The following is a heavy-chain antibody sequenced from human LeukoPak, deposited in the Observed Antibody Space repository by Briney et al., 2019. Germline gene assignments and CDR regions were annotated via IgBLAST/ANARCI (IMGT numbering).Heavy chain of an antibody. CDR1: GGSISSNNW. J-gene: IGHJ4*02. CDR2: IYHSGSP. V-gene: IGHV4-4*02. CDR3: ARVNINNWHSCDY. Sequence: SETLSLTCAVSGGSISSNNWWGWVRQPPGKGLEWIGEIYHSGSPSYNPSLKSRVTISVDKSRNHFSLNLSSVTAADTAVYYCARVNINNWHSCDYWGQGTLVTVSS. D-gene: IGHD1-1*01.